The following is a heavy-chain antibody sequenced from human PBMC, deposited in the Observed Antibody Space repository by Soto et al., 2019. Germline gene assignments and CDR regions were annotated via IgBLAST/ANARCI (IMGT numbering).Heavy chain of an antibody. CDR2: IWYDGSNK. CDR3: ARDARLVGATALDY. Sequence: QVQLVESGGGVVQPGRSLRLSCAASGFTFSSYGMHWVRQAPGKGLEWVAVIWYDGSNKYYADSVKGRFTISRDNSKNTLYLQMNSLRAEDTAVYYCARDARLVGATALDYWGQGTLVTVSS. V-gene: IGHV3-33*01. D-gene: IGHD1-26*01. J-gene: IGHJ4*02. CDR1: GFTFSSYG.